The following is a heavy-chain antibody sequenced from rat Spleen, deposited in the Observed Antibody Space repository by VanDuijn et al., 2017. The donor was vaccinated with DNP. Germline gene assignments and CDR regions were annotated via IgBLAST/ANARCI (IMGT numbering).Heavy chain of an antibody. V-gene: IGHV5-31*01. Sequence: EVQLVESGGGPVQPGRSLKLSCVLSGTIFNNYWMTCIRQAPGKGLEWVASITNTGGSTYYPDSMKGRFTISRDNAKSTLYLQMNSLRSEDTATYYCTMGGYLRDWYFDFWGPGTMVTVSS. J-gene: IGHJ1*01. CDR2: ITNTGGST. CDR3: TMGGYLRDWYFDF. D-gene: IGHD2-2*01. CDR1: GTIFNNYW.